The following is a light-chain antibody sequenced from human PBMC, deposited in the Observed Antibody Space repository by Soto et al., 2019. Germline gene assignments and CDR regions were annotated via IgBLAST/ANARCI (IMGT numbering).Light chain of an antibody. CDR1: QSLDSW. CDR3: QQYHSFST. V-gene: IGKV1-5*03. Sequence: DIQMTQSPSTPSASVEDRVTITCRASQSLDSWLAWYQQKPGKPPKLLIYKTSILEFGVPSRFSGSGSGTLFTLTISSLQPDDFATYYCQQYHSFSTFGQGTKVEIK. CDR2: KTS. J-gene: IGKJ1*01.